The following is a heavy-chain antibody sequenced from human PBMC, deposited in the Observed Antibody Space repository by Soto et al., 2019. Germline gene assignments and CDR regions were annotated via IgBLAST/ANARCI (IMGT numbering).Heavy chain of an antibody. CDR2: IYSGGST. CDR3: AREKGFGSGSYFNWFDP. Sequence: EVQLVETGGGLIQPGGSLRLSCAASGFTVSSNYMSWVRQAPGKGLEWVSVIYSGGSTYYADSVKGRFTISRDNSKNTLYRQMNSLRAEDTAVYYCAREKGFGSGSYFNWFDPWGQGTLVTVSS. D-gene: IGHD3-10*01. V-gene: IGHV3-53*02. J-gene: IGHJ5*02. CDR1: GFTVSSNY.